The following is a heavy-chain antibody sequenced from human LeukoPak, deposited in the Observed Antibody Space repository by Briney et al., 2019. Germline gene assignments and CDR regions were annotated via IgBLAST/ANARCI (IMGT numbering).Heavy chain of an antibody. J-gene: IGHJ4*02. CDR2: IYYSGST. D-gene: IGHD3-22*01. Sequence: SQTLSLTCTVSGGSISSGGYYWSWIRQHPGKGLEWIGYIYYSGSTYYNPSLKSRVTISVDTSKNQFSLKLCSVTAADTAVYYCARGNYYDSSGYSPLYYFDYWGQGTLVTVSS. CDR1: GGSISSGGYY. CDR3: ARGNYYDSSGYSPLYYFDY. V-gene: IGHV4-31*03.